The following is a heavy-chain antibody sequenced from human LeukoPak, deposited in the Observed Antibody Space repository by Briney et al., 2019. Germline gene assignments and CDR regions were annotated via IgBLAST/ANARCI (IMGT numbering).Heavy chain of an antibody. CDR2: ISSSGSTI. Sequence: GGSLRLSCAASGFTFSSYEMNWVRQAPGKGLEWVSYISSSGSTIYYADSVKGRFTISRDNAKNSLYLQMNSLRAEDTAVYYCARDSSGSYFDIWGQGTMVTVSS. V-gene: IGHV3-48*03. CDR3: ARDSSGSYFDI. J-gene: IGHJ3*02. D-gene: IGHD1-26*01. CDR1: GFTFSSYE.